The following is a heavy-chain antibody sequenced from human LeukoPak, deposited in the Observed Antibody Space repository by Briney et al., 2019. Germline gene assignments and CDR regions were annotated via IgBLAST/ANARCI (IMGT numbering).Heavy chain of an antibody. J-gene: IGHJ4*02. Sequence: PGGSLRLSCAASGFTFSSYSMNWVRQAPGKGLEWVSSISSSSSYIYHADSVKGRFTISRDNAKNSLYLQMNSLRAEDTAVYYCARDFYYDSSGYRTAPDYWGQGTLVTVSS. D-gene: IGHD3-22*01. CDR3: ARDFYYDSSGYRTAPDY. V-gene: IGHV3-21*01. CDR1: GFTFSSYS. CDR2: ISSSSSYI.